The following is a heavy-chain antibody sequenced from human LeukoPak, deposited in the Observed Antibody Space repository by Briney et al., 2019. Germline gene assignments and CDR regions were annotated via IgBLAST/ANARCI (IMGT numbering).Heavy chain of an antibody. D-gene: IGHD5-12*01. Sequence: ASVKVSFKASGYGFTGYYMHWVWQGPGQGLGWMGGISTSTGNPTYAPDFTGRCVFSLDTSVNTAYLQIHSLQPEDTAIYYCARDRGGYMAYWGQGTLVTVSS. V-gene: IGHV7-4-1*01. CDR3: ARDRGGYMAY. CDR1: GYGFTGYY. CDR2: ISTSTGNP. J-gene: IGHJ4*02.